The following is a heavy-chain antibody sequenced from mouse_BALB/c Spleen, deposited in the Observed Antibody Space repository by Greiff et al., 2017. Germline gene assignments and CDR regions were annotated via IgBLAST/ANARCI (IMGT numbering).Heavy chain of an antibody. J-gene: IGHJ4*01. CDR3: TRNEVRRNAMDY. Sequence: VQLQQPGAELVRPGASVKLSCKASGYTFTSYWINWVKQRPGQGLEWIGNIYPSDSYTNYNQKFKDKATLTVDKSSSTAYMQLSSPTSEDSAVYYCTRNEVRRNAMDYWGQGTSVTVSS. CDR2: IYPSDSYT. CDR1: GYTFTSYW. D-gene: IGHD2-14*01. V-gene: IGHV1-69*02.